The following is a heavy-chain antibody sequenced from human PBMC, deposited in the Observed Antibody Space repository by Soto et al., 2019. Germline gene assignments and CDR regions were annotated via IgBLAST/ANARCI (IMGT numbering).Heavy chain of an antibody. D-gene: IGHD6-13*01. CDR3: ARGKALYSSSWFDAFDI. V-gene: IGHV3-30-3*01. J-gene: IGHJ3*02. CDR2: ISYDGSNK. Sequence: QVQLVESGGGVVQPGRSLRLSCAASGFTFSSYAMHWVRQAPGKGLEWVAVISYDGSNKYYADSVKGRFTISRDNSKNTLYLQMNSLRAEDTAVYYCARGKALYSSSWFDAFDIWGQGTMVTVSS. CDR1: GFTFSSYA.